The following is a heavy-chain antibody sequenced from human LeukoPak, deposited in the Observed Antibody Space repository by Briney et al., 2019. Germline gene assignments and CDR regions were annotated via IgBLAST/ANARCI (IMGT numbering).Heavy chain of an antibody. Sequence: GGSLRLSCAASGFTFHHYSMLWVRQPPGKGLEWVSLISWDGGITYYADSVRGRFTISRDNGKNSLSLEMNSLRTEDTALYYCAKDSNTGGYSFGSWGQGTLVTVTS. D-gene: IGHD5-12*01. J-gene: IGHJ4*02. CDR2: ISWDGGIT. CDR3: AKDSNTGGYSFGS. V-gene: IGHV3-43*01. CDR1: GFTFHHYS.